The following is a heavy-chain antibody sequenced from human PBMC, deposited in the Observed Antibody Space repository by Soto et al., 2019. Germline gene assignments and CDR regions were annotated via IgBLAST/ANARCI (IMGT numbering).Heavy chain of an antibody. CDR1: GGTFSSYA. Sequence: GASVKVSCKASGGTFSSYAISWVRQAPGQGLEWMGGIIPIFGTANYAQKFQGRVTITADKSTSTAYMELSSLRSEDTAVYYCATGGDCSSTSCYSHGYWGQGTLVTVSS. D-gene: IGHD2-2*01. CDR3: ATGGDCSSTSCYSHGY. V-gene: IGHV1-69*06. J-gene: IGHJ4*02. CDR2: IIPIFGTA.